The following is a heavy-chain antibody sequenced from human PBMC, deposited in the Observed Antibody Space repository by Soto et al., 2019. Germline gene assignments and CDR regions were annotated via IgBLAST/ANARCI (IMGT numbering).Heavy chain of an antibody. CDR2: IYISGNT. D-gene: IGHD6-19*01. V-gene: IGHV4-4*07. J-gene: IGHJ5*02. CDR3: ARELKPYNSGWYFTLS. Sequence: KTSETLSLTCSVSGGSVSSHYWSWVRQPAGKGLEWIGRIYISGNTKYNPSFKSRVTMSVDTSKNQVSLRLSSVTAADTAVYYCARELKPYNSGWYFTLSWSQGTQVTVSS. CDR1: GGSVSSHY.